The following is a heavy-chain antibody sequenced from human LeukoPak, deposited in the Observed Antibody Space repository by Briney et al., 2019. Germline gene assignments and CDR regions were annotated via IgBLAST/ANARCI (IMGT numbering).Heavy chain of an antibody. J-gene: IGHJ4*02. V-gene: IGHV3-48*01. CDR1: GFTFSSYS. Sequence: VGSLRLSCAASGFTFSSYSMNWVRQAPGKGLEWVSYISSSSSTIYYADSVKGRFTISRDNSKNTPYLQMNSLRAEDTAVYYCAKSYYYGSGSPFDYWGQGTLVTVSS. D-gene: IGHD3-10*01. CDR2: ISSSSSTI. CDR3: AKSYYYGSGSPFDY.